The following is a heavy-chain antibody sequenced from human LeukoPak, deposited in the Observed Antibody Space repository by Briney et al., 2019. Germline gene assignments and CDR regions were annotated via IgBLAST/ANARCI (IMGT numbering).Heavy chain of an antibody. CDR3: ARDSYDFWSGYYGWFDP. J-gene: IGHJ5*02. Sequence: ASVKVSCKASGYTFTGYYMHWVRQAPGQGLEWMGWINPNSGGTNYAQKFQGRVTMTRDTSISTAYMELSRLRFDDTAVYYCARDSYDFWSGYYGWFDPWGQGTLVTVSS. V-gene: IGHV1-2*02. CDR2: INPNSGGT. CDR1: GYTFTGYY. D-gene: IGHD3-3*01.